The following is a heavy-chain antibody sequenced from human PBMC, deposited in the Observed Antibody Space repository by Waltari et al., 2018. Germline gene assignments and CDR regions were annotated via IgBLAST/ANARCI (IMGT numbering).Heavy chain of an antibody. Sequence: EVQLVGSGGGLVKPGGSLRLSCAASGFTFSSYTMNWVRQAPGKGLELVSSISGGSSDKHYAESVKGRFTIPRDNVKNSLYLQMNSLRAEDTAVYYCDREWGVMIGTAGYYFDYWAQGTLVTVSS. CDR3: DREWGVMIGTAGYYFDY. J-gene: IGHJ4*02. D-gene: IGHD3-22*01. CDR1: GFTFSSYT. V-gene: IGHV3-21*01. CDR2: ISGGSSDK.